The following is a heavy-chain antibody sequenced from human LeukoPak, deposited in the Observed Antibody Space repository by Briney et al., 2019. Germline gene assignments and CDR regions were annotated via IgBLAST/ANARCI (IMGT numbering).Heavy chain of an antibody. CDR2: INPYNGNT. Sequence: ASVKVSCKTSGYTFTMFGISWVRQAPGQGLEWMGWINPYNGNTNYAQKLQGRVTMTTDTSTSTAYMELRSLRSEDTAVYYCATRIFYQGLFDYWGQGTLVTVSS. J-gene: IGHJ4*02. CDR1: GYTFTMFG. CDR3: ATRIFYQGLFDY. V-gene: IGHV1-18*01. D-gene: IGHD3-3*02.